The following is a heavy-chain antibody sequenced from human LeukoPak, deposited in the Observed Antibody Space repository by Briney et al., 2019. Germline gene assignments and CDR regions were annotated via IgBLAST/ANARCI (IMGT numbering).Heavy chain of an antibody. CDR1: GGSFSGYY. J-gene: IGHJ4*02. V-gene: IGHV4-34*12. Sequence: SETLSLTCAVYGGSFSGYYWSWIRQPPGWGLEWIGSIFQSGGTYCNPSLKSRVTISADTSKSQFSLKLSSATAADTAVYYCARRAYSGFDWWGQGTLVTVAS. CDR2: IFQSGGT. D-gene: IGHD1-26*01. CDR3: ARRAYSGFDW.